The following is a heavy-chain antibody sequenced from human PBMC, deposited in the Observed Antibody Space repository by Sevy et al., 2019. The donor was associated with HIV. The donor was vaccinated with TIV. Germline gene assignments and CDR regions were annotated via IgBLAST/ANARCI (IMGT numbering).Heavy chain of an antibody. CDR3: ARDTRSSTSGFDP. CDR1: GFTFSSYS. D-gene: IGHD2-2*01. J-gene: IGHJ5*02. V-gene: IGHV3-48*01. CDR2: ISSSSSTI. Sequence: GGSLRLSCAASGFTFSSYSMNWVRQAPGKGLEWVSYISSSSSTIYYADSVKGRFTISRDNAKNSLHLQMNSLRAEDTAVSYCARDTRSSTSGFDPWGQGTLVTVSS.